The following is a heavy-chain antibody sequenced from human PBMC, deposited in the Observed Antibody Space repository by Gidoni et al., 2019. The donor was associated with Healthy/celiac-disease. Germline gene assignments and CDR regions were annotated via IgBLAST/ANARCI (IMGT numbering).Heavy chain of an antibody. Sequence: QVQLQQSGPGLVTPSQTLSLTCAISGDSVSSNSAAWNWIRQSPSRGLEWLGRTYYRSKWYNDYAVSVKSRITINPDTSKNQFSLQLNSVTPEDTAVYYCARVPVFIAAAGTYWYFDLWGRGTLVTVSS. CDR1: GDSVSSNSAA. CDR3: ARVPVFIAAAGTYWYFDL. D-gene: IGHD6-13*01. J-gene: IGHJ2*01. CDR2: TYYRSKWYN. V-gene: IGHV6-1*01.